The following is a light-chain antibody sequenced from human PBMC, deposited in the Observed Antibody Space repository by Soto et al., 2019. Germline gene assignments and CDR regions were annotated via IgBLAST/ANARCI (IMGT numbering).Light chain of an antibody. CDR3: QQYNTWHPKMA. CDR1: QSVSSD. J-gene: IGKJ1*01. CDR2: GAS. Sequence: VVTQSPATLSVFPGETATLSCRASQSVSSDLAWYQQRPGQAPRLLIYGASTRATGIPARFRGSGSGTEFRLTISSLQSEDFETYYCQQYNTWHPKMAFGRGTKVEIK. V-gene: IGKV3-15*01.